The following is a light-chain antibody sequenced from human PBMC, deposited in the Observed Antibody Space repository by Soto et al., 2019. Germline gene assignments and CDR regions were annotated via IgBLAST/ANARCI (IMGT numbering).Light chain of an antibody. CDR1: QSVSSN. V-gene: IGKV3D-15*01. Sequence: EIVMTQSPSTLSVSPGERATLSCRASQSVSSNLACYQQKHGQAPRLLIYGASTSATGIPARVSGSGAGTEFTLTISRLQSEYFAVSYCQQYNSWPPLTFGGGTKVEIK. J-gene: IGKJ4*01. CDR2: GAS. CDR3: QQYNSWPPLT.